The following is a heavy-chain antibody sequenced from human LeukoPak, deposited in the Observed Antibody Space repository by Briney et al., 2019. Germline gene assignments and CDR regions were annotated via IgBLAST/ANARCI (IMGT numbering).Heavy chain of an antibody. Sequence: ASVTVSCKASGYTFTSYGISWVRQAPGQGLEWMGWISAYSGNTNYAQKLQGRVTMTTDTSTSTAYMELRSLRSDDTAVYYCARSDYGSGSYRMLRWAFDWFDPWGQGTLVTVSS. CDR3: ARSDYGSGSYRMLRWAFDWFDP. D-gene: IGHD3-10*01. CDR2: ISAYSGNT. V-gene: IGHV1-18*01. J-gene: IGHJ5*02. CDR1: GYTFTSYG.